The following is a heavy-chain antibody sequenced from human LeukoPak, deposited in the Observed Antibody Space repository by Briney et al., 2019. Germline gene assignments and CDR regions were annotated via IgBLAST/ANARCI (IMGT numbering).Heavy chain of an antibody. D-gene: IGHD2-15*01. CDR2: IWYDGSNK. CDR3: ARGEYCSGGSCYPYYYGMDV. Sequence: GTSLRLSCAASGFTFSSYGMHWVRQAPGKGLEWVAVIWYDGSNKYYADSVKGRFTISRDNSKNTLYLQMNSLRAEDTAVYYCARGEYCSGGSCYPYYYGMDVWGQGTTVTVSS. V-gene: IGHV3-33*01. J-gene: IGHJ6*02. CDR1: GFTFSSYG.